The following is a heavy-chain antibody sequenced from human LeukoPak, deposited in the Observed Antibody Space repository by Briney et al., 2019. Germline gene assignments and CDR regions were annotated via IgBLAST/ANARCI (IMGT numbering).Heavy chain of an antibody. D-gene: IGHD2-21*02. Sequence: GGSLRLSCAASGFTFSSYEMNLVRKAPGKGLELVSSISSSSSYIYYADSVKGRFTISRDNAKNSLYLQMNSLRAEDTAVYYCARELYCGGDCWGDLTNDYWGQGTLVTVSS. V-gene: IGHV3-21*01. CDR2: ISSSSSYI. CDR3: ARELYCGGDCWGDLTNDY. CDR1: GFTFSSYE. J-gene: IGHJ4*02.